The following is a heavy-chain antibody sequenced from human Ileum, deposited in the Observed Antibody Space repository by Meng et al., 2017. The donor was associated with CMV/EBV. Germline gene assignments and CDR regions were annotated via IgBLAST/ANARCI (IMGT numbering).Heavy chain of an antibody. D-gene: IGHD1-7*01. Sequence: GGSLRLSCAASGFTFSSYEMNWVRQAPGKGLEWVSYISSSDSTIYYADSVKGRFTISRDNAKDSLYLQMNSLRAEDTAVYYCARVSSWNYYVDYWGQGTLVTVSS. CDR3: ARVSSWNYYVDY. CDR1: GFTFSSYE. J-gene: IGHJ4*02. CDR2: ISSSDSTI. V-gene: IGHV3-48*03.